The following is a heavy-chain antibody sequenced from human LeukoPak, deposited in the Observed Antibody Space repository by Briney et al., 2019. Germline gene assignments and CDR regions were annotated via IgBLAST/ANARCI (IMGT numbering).Heavy chain of an antibody. V-gene: IGHV1-3*01. Sequence: ASVKVSCKASGYTFTSYAMHWVRQAPGQRLEWMGWINAGNGNTKYSQKFQGRVTITRDTSASTAYMELSSLRSEDTAVYYCARPSYYYDTSSYYGPYYGMDVWGQGTTVTVSS. CDR3: ARPSYYYDTSSYYGPYYGMDV. J-gene: IGHJ6*02. D-gene: IGHD3-22*01. CDR1: GYTFTSYA. CDR2: INAGNGNT.